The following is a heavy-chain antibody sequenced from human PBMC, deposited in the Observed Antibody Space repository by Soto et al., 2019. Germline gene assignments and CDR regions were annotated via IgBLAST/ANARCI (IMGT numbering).Heavy chain of an antibody. Sequence: EVQLLESGGGLVQPGGSLRLSCAASGFTFSSYAMSWVRQAPGKGLEWVSAISGSGGSTYYADSVKGRFTISRDNSKNTLYLQMNSLRAEDTAVYYCAKGITFGGVIVPDAFDIWGQGTMVTVSS. CDR1: GFTFSSYA. CDR3: AKGITFGGVIVPDAFDI. V-gene: IGHV3-23*01. D-gene: IGHD3-16*02. J-gene: IGHJ3*02. CDR2: ISGSGGST.